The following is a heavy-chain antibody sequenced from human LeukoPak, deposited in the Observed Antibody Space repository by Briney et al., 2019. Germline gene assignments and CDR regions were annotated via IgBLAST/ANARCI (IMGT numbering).Heavy chain of an antibody. Sequence: GGSLRLSCTAAGFTFGDYAMSWVRQAPGKGLEWVGFIRSKAYGGTTEYAASVKGRFTISRDDSKSIAYLQMNSLKTEDTAVYYCTRVVSGSYFIPPDYWGQGTLVTVSS. CDR2: IRSKAYGGTT. J-gene: IGHJ4*02. CDR3: TRVVSGSYFIPPDY. V-gene: IGHV3-49*04. CDR1: GFTFGDYA. D-gene: IGHD1-26*01.